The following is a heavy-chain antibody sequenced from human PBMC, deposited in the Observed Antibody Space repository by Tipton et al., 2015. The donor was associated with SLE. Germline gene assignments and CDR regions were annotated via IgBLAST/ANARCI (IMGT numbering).Heavy chain of an antibody. CDR2: INHSGST. V-gene: IGHV4-34*01. Sequence: TLSLTCAVYGGSFSGYYWSWIRQPPGKGLEWIGEINHSGSTYYNPSPKSRVTISVDTSKNQFSLKLSSVTAADTAVYYCASYGGSSWGDAFDIWGRGTMVTVSS. CDR3: ASYGGSSWGDAFDI. J-gene: IGHJ3*02. CDR1: GGSFSGYY. D-gene: IGHD6-13*01.